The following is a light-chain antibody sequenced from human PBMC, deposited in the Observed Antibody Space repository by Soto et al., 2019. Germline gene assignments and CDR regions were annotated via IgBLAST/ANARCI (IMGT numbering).Light chain of an antibody. J-gene: IGKJ4*01. CDR3: QQYGA. CDR1: QSVDSSY. CDR2: VAS. V-gene: IGKV3-20*01. Sequence: EIVLTQSPGTLSLSPGERATLSCRASQSVDSSYLAWYQQRPGQAPRLLIYVASNRATGIPDRFSGSGSGTDFTLTISSLEPEDFAVYYCQQYGAFGGGTKVDIK.